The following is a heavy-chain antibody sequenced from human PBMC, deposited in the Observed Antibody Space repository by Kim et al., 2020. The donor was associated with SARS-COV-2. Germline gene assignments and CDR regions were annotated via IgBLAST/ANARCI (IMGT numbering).Heavy chain of an antibody. D-gene: IGHD3-10*01. J-gene: IGHJ4*02. Sequence: SETLSLTCTVSGGSISSYYWSWIRQPPGKGLEWIGYIYYSGSTNYNPSLKSRVTISVDTSKNQFSLKLSSVTAADTAVYYCARGKRRTSGSYVFDYWGQGTLVTVSS. CDR1: GGSISSYY. V-gene: IGHV4-59*01. CDR3: ARGKRRTSGSYVFDY. CDR2: IYYSGST.